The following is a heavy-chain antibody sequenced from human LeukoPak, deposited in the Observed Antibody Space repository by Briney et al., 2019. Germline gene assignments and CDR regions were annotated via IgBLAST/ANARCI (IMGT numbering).Heavy chain of an antibody. CDR1: GGTFSSYA. CDR3: ARVPSRYCSSTSCSKKYYFDY. Sequence: SVKVSCKASGGTFSSYAISWVRQAPGQGLEWMGGIIPIFGTANYAQKFQGRVTITTDESTSTAYMELSSLRSEDTAVYYCARVPSRYCSSTSCSKKYYFDYWGQGTLVTVSS. CDR2: IIPIFGTA. J-gene: IGHJ4*02. V-gene: IGHV1-69*05. D-gene: IGHD2-2*01.